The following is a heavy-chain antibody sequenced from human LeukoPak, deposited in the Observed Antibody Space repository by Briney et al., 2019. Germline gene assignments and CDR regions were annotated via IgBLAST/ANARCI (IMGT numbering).Heavy chain of an antibody. V-gene: IGHV3-7*01. J-gene: IGHJ6*02. CDR1: GFTFSSYW. Sequence: GGSLRLSCAASGFTFSSYWMSWVRQAPGKGLEWVANIKQDGSEKYYVDSVKGRFTISRDNAKNSLYLQMNSLRAEDTAVYYCASSPGLIAAADNWGDYYYYGMDVWGQGTTVTVSS. CDR2: IKQDGSEK. D-gene: IGHD6-13*01. CDR3: ASSPGLIAAADNWGDYYYYGMDV.